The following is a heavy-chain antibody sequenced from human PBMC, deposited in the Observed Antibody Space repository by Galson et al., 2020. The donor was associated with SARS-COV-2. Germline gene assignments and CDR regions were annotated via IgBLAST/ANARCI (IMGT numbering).Heavy chain of an antibody. D-gene: IGHD2-2*01. CDR2: IYYSGST. Sequence: ASETLSLTCTVSGGSISSGDYYWSWIRQPPGKGLEWIGYIYYSGSTYYNPSLKSRVTISVDTSKNQFSLKLSSVTAADTAVYYCARYTYCSSTSCHYGMDVWGKGTTVTVSS. J-gene: IGHJ6*04. CDR1: GGSISSGDYY. V-gene: IGHV4-30-4*01. CDR3: ARYTYCSSTSCHYGMDV.